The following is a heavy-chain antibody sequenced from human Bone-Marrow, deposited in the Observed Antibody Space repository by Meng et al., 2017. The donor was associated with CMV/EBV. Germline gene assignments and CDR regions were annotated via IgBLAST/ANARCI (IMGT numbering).Heavy chain of an antibody. D-gene: IGHD6-13*01. J-gene: IGHJ4*02. CDR3: AKDHSSSWYGYYFDY. CDR1: GFTFSSYW. CDR2: IKQDGSEK. V-gene: IGHV3-7*01. Sequence: GESLKISCAASGFTFSSYWMSWVRQAPGKGLEWVANIKQDGSEKYYVDSVKGRFTISRDNSKNTLYLQMNSLRAEDTAVYYCAKDHSSSWYGYYFDYWGQGTLVTVSS.